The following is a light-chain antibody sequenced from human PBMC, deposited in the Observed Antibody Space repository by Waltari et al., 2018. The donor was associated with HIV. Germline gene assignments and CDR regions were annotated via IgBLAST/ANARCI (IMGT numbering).Light chain of an antibody. CDR1: QSVSSY. CDR2: DAS. CDR3: QQRSNWPPGYT. Sequence: EIVLTQSPATLSLSPGERATLSCRPSQSVSSYLAWYQQKPGQAPRLLIYDASNRATGIPARFSGSGSGTDFTLTISSLEPEDFAVYYCQQRSNWPPGYTFGQGTKLEIK. V-gene: IGKV3-11*01. J-gene: IGKJ2*01.